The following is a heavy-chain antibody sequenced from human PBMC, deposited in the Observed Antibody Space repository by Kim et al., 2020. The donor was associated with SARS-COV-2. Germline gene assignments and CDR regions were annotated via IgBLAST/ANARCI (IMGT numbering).Heavy chain of an antibody. CDR1: GGSISSSSYY. Sequence: SETLSLTCTVSGGSISSSSYYWGWIRQPPGKGLEWIGSIYYSGSTYYNPSLKSRVTISVDTSKNQFSLKLSSVTAADTAVYYCARRRSGWYEIVGYFDYWGQGTLVTVSS. D-gene: IGHD6-19*01. CDR2: IYYSGST. V-gene: IGHV4-39*01. CDR3: ARRRSGWYEIVGYFDY. J-gene: IGHJ4*02.